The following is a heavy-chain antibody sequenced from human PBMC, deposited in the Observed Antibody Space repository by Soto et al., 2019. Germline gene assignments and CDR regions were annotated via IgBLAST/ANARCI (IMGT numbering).Heavy chain of an antibody. D-gene: IGHD4-17*01. Sequence: SETLSLTCTVSGGSVSSGSYYWSWIRQPPGKGLEWIGYIYYSGSTNYNPSLKSRVTISVDTSKNQFSLKLSSVTAADTAVYYCARDTGCMDVWGQGTTVTISS. CDR1: GGSVSSGSYY. CDR2: IYYSGST. CDR3: ARDTGCMDV. J-gene: IGHJ6*02. V-gene: IGHV4-61*01.